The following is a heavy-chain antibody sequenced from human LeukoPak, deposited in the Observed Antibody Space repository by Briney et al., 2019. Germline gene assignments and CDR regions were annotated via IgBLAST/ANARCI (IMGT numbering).Heavy chain of an antibody. CDR2: IIPIFGTA. CDR3: ARPNMVRGAQGAFDI. Sequence: ASVKVSCKASGGTFSSYAISWVRQAPGQGLEWMGRIIPIFGTANYAQKFQGRVTITTDESTSTAYMELSSLRSEGTAVYYCARPNMVRGAQGAFDIWGQGTMVTVSS. CDR1: GGTFSSYA. V-gene: IGHV1-69*05. D-gene: IGHD3-10*01. J-gene: IGHJ3*02.